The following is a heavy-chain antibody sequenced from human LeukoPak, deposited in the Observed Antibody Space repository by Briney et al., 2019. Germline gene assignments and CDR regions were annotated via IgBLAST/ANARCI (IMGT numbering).Heavy chain of an antibody. CDR3: ARESIAVAGTRKVDY. CDR1: GFTFSSYW. J-gene: IGHJ4*02. Sequence: QPGGSLRLSCAASGFTFSSYWMHWVRRAPGKGLVWVSRINSDGSSTSYADSVKGRFTISRDNAKNTLYLQMNSLRAEDTAVYYCARESIAVAGTRKVDYWGQGTLVTVSS. CDR2: INSDGSST. D-gene: IGHD6-19*01. V-gene: IGHV3-74*01.